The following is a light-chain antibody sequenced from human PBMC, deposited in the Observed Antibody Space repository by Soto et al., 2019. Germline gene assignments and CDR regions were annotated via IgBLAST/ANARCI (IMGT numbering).Light chain of an antibody. CDR1: ESIRIY. CDR2: KGS. V-gene: IGKV3-11*01. Sequence: EIVLTQSPAVLSLSPGERATLSCRASESIRIYLAWFQQKPGQPPRLLIHKGSVRAAGIPARFSGSGSETDFTLTISSLEPEDFGVYYCQQRRHWPTFGPGTKVDIK. CDR3: QQRRHWPT. J-gene: IGKJ3*01.